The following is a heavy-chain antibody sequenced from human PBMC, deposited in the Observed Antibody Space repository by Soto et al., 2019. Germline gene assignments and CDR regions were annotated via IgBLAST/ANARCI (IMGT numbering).Heavy chain of an antibody. CDR3: ARVKATLYRHYYFDY. CDR1: GGSISSYY. D-gene: IGHD5-12*01. V-gene: IGHV4-4*07. Sequence: SETLSLTCTVSGGSISSYYWSWIRQPAGKGLEWIGRIYTSGSTNYNPSLKSRVTMSVDTSKNQFSLKLSSVTAADTAVYFCARVKATLYRHYYFDYWGQGTPVTVSS. J-gene: IGHJ4*02. CDR2: IYTSGST.